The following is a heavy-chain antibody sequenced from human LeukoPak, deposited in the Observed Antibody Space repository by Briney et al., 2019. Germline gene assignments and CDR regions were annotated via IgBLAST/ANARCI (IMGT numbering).Heavy chain of an antibody. J-gene: IGHJ6*04. CDR1: GFTFSGYA. CDR3: ASSLYGEDYYYYGMDV. V-gene: IGHV3-30*04. CDR2: ISYDGSNK. D-gene: IGHD4-17*01. Sequence: GGSLRLSCAASGFTFSGYAMHWVRQAPGKGLEWVAVISYDGSNKYYADSVKGRFTISRDNSKNTLYLQMNSLRAEDTAVYYCASSLYGEDYYYYGMDVWGNGTTVTVSS.